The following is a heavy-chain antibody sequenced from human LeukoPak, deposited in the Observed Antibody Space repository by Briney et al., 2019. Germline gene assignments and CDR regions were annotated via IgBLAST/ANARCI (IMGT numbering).Heavy chain of an antibody. CDR1: GFTFSSYN. J-gene: IGHJ5*02. CDR3: AKVGFTMVLIWFDP. CDR2: ISSTGGTT. Sequence: GGSLRLSCAASGFTFSSYNMKWVRQAPGKGLEWVSSISSTGGTTYYADSVKGRFTISRDNSKNTLYLQMNSLRAEDTAVYYCAKVGFTMVLIWFDPWGQGTLVTVSS. V-gene: IGHV3-23*01. D-gene: IGHD3-10*01.